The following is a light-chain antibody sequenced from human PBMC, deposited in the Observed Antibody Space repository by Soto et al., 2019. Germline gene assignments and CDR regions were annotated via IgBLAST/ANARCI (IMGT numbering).Light chain of an antibody. J-gene: IGLJ2*01. V-gene: IGLV2-23*01. CDR1: SSDVGSYNL. Sequence: QSALTQPASVSGSPGQSITISCTGTSSDVGSYNLVSWYQQHPGKAPKLMIYEGSQRPSGVSNRFSGSKSGNTASLTISGLQAEDEADYYCCAYAGSSNYVVFGGGTKLTVL. CDR2: EGS. CDR3: CAYAGSSNYVV.